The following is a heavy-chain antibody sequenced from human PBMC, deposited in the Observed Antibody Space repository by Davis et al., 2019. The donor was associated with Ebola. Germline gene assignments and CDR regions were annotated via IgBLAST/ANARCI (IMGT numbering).Heavy chain of an antibody. Sequence: SETLSLTCAVSGGSISSSNWWSWVRQPPGKGLEWIGEIYHSGSTNYNPSLKSRVTISVDTSKNQFSLKLSSVTAADTAVYYCARGRFLEWTPADYYYGMDVWGQGTTVTVSS. CDR3: ARGRFLEWTPADYYYGMDV. J-gene: IGHJ6*02. D-gene: IGHD3-3*01. CDR2: IYHSGST. CDR1: GGSISSSNW. V-gene: IGHV4-4*02.